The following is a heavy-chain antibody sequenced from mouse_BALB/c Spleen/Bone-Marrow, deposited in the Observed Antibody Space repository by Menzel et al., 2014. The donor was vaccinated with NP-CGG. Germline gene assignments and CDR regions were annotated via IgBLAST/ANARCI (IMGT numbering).Heavy chain of an antibody. V-gene: IGHV1-4*01. Sequence: VQLQQSGAELARPGASVKMSCKASGYTFTYYTMYWVKQRPGQGLEWIGYINPNSDYTNYNQKFKDKATLTADKSSSTAYMQLSSLTSEDSAVYYCAREAYGSWFAYWGQGTLVTVSA. CDR2: INPNSDYT. CDR1: GYTFTYYT. J-gene: IGHJ3*01. D-gene: IGHD2-2*01. CDR3: AREAYGSWFAY.